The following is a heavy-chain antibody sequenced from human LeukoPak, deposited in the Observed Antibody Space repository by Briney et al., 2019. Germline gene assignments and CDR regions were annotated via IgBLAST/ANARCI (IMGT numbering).Heavy chain of an antibody. CDR3: ARDSTSWSYYYYMDV. D-gene: IGHD2-2*01. CDR2: IYSGGST. CDR1: RFTVSSNY. Sequence: GGSLRLSCAASRFTVSSNYMSWVRQAPGKGLEWDSVIYSGGSTYYADFVKGRFTISRDNSKNTLYLQMNSLRAEDTAVYYCARDSTSWSYYYYMDVWGKGTTVTVSS. V-gene: IGHV3-53*01. J-gene: IGHJ6*03.